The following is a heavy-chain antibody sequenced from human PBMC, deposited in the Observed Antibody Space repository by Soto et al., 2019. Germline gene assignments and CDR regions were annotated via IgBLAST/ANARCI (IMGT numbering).Heavy chain of an antibody. CDR3: AADYDFWSGSYSFEY. CDR1: GFTFTISA. Sequence: SVKVSCKASGFTFTISAMQWVRQARGQRLEWIGWIVVGSGNTNYAQSFQERVTITRDMSTSTAYVDLSSLRSEDTAVYYCAADYDFWSGSYSFEYWGQGTLVTVSS. D-gene: IGHD3-3*01. CDR2: IVVGSGNT. J-gene: IGHJ4*02. V-gene: IGHV1-58*02.